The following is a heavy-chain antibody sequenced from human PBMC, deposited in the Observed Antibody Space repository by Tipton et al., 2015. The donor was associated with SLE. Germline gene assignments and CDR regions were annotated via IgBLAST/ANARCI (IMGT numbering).Heavy chain of an antibody. J-gene: IGHJ6*02. V-gene: IGHV4-39*07. CDR2: LYHTGST. CDR3: ARLQEGYYYFYGMDV. Sequence: LRLSCTVSGGSISGSNYYWAWIRQPPEKGLEWIGNLYHTGSTHYNPSLKSRVTISVDTSKRQFSLNLSSVTAADTAVYYCARLQEGYYYFYGMDVWGQGTTVTVSS. CDR1: GGSISGSNYY.